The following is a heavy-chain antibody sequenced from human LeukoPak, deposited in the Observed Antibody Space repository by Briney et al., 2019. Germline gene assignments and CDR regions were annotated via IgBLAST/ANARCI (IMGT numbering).Heavy chain of an antibody. CDR2: IYYSGST. J-gene: IGHJ4*02. D-gene: IGHD3-22*01. V-gene: IGHV4-59*01. Sequence: PSETMSLTCIGSGGSISTYYWSWIRQPPGKGLEWIGHIYYSGSTNYNPSLKSRVTIAVDTSKNHFSLKLSSVTAADTAVYYCTRNYDSSGYTTFGYWGRGTLVTVSS. CDR3: TRNYDSSGYTTFGY. CDR1: GGSISTYY.